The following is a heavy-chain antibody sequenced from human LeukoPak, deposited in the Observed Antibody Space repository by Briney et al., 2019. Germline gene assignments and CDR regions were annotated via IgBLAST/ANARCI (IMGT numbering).Heavy chain of an antibody. V-gene: IGHV1-46*01. CDR2: INPSGGRT. CDR1: GYTFTRYY. Sequence: GASVKVSCKASGYTFTRYYMRWVRQAPGQGLEWMGIINPSGGRTSYAQKFQGRVTVTRDTSTSTVYMELSSLKSEDTAVYYCAREASYFSAFDIWGQQTMVTVSS. CDR3: AREASYFSAFDI. D-gene: IGHD3-10*01. J-gene: IGHJ3*02.